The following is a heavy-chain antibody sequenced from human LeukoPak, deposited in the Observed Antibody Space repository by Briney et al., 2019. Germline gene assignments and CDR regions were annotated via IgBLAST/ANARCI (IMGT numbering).Heavy chain of an antibody. J-gene: IGHJ4*02. Sequence: PSETLSLTCTVSGGSISSSSYYWGWIRQPPGKGLEWIGNIYYTGSTYYNPSLKSRVTISVDTSKNQFSLKLSSVTAADTAVYYCARLVGSSWYHEVLLGRDYWGQGTLVTVSS. CDR3: ARLVGSSWYHEVLLGRDY. D-gene: IGHD6-13*01. CDR2: IYYTGST. V-gene: IGHV4-39*01. CDR1: GGSISSSSYY.